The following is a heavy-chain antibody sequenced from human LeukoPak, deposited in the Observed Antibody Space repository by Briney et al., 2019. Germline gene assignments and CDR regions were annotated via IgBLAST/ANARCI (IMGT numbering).Heavy chain of an antibody. Sequence: ASVQVSCKASGYTFTSYDINWVRQATGQELEWMGWMNPNSGNTAYAQKFQGRVTMTRNTSISTAYMGLSSLRSEDTAVYYCARVGYCSGGSCSRRTKTGSFFGYWGQGTLVTVSS. CDR1: GYTFTSYD. D-gene: IGHD2-15*01. CDR2: MNPNSGNT. V-gene: IGHV1-8*01. CDR3: ARVGYCSGGSCSRRTKTGSFFGY. J-gene: IGHJ4*02.